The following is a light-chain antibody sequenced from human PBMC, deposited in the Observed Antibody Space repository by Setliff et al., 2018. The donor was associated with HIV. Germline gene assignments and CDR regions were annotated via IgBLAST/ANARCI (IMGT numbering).Light chain of an antibody. V-gene: IGLV1-40*01. CDR1: SSNIGAGYD. Sequence: QSALTQPPSVSGAPGQRVTISCTGSSSNIGAGYDVHWYQQLPGTAPKLLISGNSNRPSGVPDRFSGSKSGTSASLAITGLQAEDEADYYCQSYDSSLSGPYVFGTGTKVTVL. J-gene: IGLJ1*01. CDR3: QSYDSSLSGPYV. CDR2: GNS.